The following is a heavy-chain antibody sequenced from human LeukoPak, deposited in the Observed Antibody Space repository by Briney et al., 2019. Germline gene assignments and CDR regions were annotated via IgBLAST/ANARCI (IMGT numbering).Heavy chain of an antibody. J-gene: IGHJ4*02. CDR3: ARAPRMATITRYFDY. V-gene: IGHV3-21*01. CDR2: ISSSSSYI. D-gene: IGHD5-24*01. CDR1: GFTFSSYS. Sequence: GGSLRLSCAASGFTFSSYSMNWVRQAPGKGLEWVSSISSSSSYIYYADSVKGRFTISRDNAENSLYLQMNSLRAEDTAVYYCARAPRMATITRYFDYWGQGTLVTVSS.